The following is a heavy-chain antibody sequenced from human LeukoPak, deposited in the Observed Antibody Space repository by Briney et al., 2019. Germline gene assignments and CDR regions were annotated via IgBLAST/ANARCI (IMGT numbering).Heavy chain of an antibody. CDR1: GSIFSNNW. D-gene: IGHD3-16*01. CDR3: AKQGDGGLFDS. Sequence: GASLQISCEVSGSIFSNNWIGWGRQLPGEGLEWMGILHPADSDTRYNPSFGGQVTFSADKSISTAYLQWTSVKASDTAMYYCAKQGDGGLFDSWGQGTLVTVSS. J-gene: IGHJ5*01. CDR2: LHPADSDT. V-gene: IGHV5-51*01.